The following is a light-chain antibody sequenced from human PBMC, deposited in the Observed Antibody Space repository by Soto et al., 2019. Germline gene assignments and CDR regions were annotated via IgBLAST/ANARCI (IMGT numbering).Light chain of an antibody. CDR1: SSDVGDYNY. Sequence: QSVLTQPASVSGSPGQSITISCTGTSSDVGDYNYVSWYQQHPGKATKLIVYEVSHRLSGVSDRFSGSKSGHTASLTISGLQDDDEADYYCSSSITNNIVVFGGGTKLTVL. J-gene: IGLJ2*01. V-gene: IGLV2-14*01. CDR2: EVS. CDR3: SSSITNNIVV.